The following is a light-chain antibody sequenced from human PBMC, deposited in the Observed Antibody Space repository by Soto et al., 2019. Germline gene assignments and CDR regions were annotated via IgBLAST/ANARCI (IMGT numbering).Light chain of an antibody. V-gene: IGLV2-14*01. J-gene: IGLJ2*01. Sequence: QSALTQPASVSGSPGQSITISCTGTSSDVGGYNYVSWYQQHPGKAPKLMIYEDSNRPSGVSNRFSGSKSGNTASLTVSGLQAEDEADYYCSSHTSGSTLVVFGGGTKLTVL. CDR1: SSDVGGYNY. CDR2: EDS. CDR3: SSHTSGSTLVV.